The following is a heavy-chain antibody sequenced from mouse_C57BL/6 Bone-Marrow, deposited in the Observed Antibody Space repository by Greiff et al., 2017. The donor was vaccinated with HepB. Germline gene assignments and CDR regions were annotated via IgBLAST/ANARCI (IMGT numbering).Heavy chain of an antibody. CDR3: ARWGGYDYYAMDY. J-gene: IGHJ4*01. CDR2: INPYNGGT. Sequence: EVKLEESGPVLVKPGASVKMSCKASGYTFTDYYMNWVKQSHGKSLEWIGVINPYNGGTSYNRKFKGKATLTVDKSSSTAYMELNSLTSEDSAVYYCARWGGYDYYAMDYWGQGTSVTVSS. D-gene: IGHD3-2*02. CDR1: GYTFTDYY. V-gene: IGHV1-19*01.